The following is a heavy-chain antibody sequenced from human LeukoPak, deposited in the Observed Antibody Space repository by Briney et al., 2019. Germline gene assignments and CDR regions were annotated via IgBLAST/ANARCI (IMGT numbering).Heavy chain of an antibody. CDR1: GFTFSSYS. CDR3: ARARGCDY. CDR2: IKQDGSEK. D-gene: IGHD6-19*01. J-gene: IGHJ4*02. V-gene: IGHV3-7*01. Sequence: TGGSLRLSCAASGFTFSSYSMSWVRQAPGKGLEWVANIKQDGSEKYYVDSVKGRFTISRDNAKNSLYLQMNSLRAEDTAVYYCARARGCDYWGQGTLVTVSS.